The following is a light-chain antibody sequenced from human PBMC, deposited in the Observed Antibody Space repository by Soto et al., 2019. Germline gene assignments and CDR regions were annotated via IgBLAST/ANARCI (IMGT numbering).Light chain of an antibody. CDR2: DVN. CDR3: NSYTSSTTVV. J-gene: IGLJ2*01. V-gene: IGLV2-14*01. CDR1: SSDVGAYAY. Sequence: QSALTQPASVSGSPGQSITISCTGTSSDVGAYAYVSWYQQHPGKAPKLMIYDVNNRPSGISNRFSGSKSGDTASLTISGLQAEDEADYYCNSYTSSTTVVFGGGTKVTVL.